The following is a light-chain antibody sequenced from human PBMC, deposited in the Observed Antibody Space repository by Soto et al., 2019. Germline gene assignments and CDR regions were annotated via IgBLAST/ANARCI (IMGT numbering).Light chain of an antibody. CDR3: GTWDNSLTSVV. CDR1: NSNLGNDF. Sequence: QSVLTQPPSVSAAPGQKVTISCSGSNSNLGNDFVSWFQQLPGTAPKLLIYDNNKRPSGIPDRFSGSKSGTSATLGITGLQTGDEADYYCGTWDNSLTSVVFGGGTKVTVL. CDR2: DNN. V-gene: IGLV1-51*01. J-gene: IGLJ2*01.